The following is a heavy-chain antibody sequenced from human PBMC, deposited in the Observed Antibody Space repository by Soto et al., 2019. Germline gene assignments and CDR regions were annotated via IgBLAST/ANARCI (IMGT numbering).Heavy chain of an antibody. J-gene: IGHJ6*02. CDR3: ARDKDRVRLGGNYYYAIDI. D-gene: IGHD5-12*01. CDR1: GGTFSTSA. V-gene: IGHV1-69*12. CDR2: IIPIFGTA. Sequence: QVQLVQSGAEVMQPCSSVRVSCKASGGTFSTSAISWVRQAPGQGLEWMGGIIPIFGTADYAQKFQGRVTITEDEATSTAYMELSSLRYDERAVYFCARDKDRVRLGGNYYYAIDIWSQGTTVAVS.